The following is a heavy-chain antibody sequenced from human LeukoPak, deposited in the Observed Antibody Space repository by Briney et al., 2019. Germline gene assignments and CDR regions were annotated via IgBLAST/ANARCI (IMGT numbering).Heavy chain of an antibody. CDR3: ARDDYGDFSFDY. V-gene: IGHV3-74*01. CDR2: LNNDGTIT. CDR1: RFTFTSYW. D-gene: IGHD4-17*01. J-gene: IGHJ4*02. Sequence: GGSLRLSCAASRFTFTSYWMNWVRQAPGKGLMWVARLNNDGTITSYADSVKGRFTISRDNAKNSLYLQMNSLRAEDTAVYYCARDDYGDFSFDYWGQGTLVTVSS.